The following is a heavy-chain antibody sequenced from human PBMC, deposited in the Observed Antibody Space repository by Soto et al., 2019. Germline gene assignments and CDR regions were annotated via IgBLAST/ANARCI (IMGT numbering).Heavy chain of an antibody. D-gene: IGHD3-10*01. CDR3: AREGDLLLWFGEPNYCLDV. Sequence: GGSLRLSCAASGFTFSDYYMSWIRQAPGKGLEWVSYISSSGSTIYYADSVKGRFTISRDNAKNSLYLQMNSLRAEDTAVYYCAREGDLLLWFGEPNYCLDVWGQGTTVTVSS. CDR1: GFTFSDYY. J-gene: IGHJ6*02. CDR2: ISSSGSTI. V-gene: IGHV3-11*01.